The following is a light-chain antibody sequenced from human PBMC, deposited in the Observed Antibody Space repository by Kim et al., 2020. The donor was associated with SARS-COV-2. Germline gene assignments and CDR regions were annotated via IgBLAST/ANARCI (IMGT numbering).Light chain of an antibody. CDR1: NTGSKN. V-gene: IGLV3-21*04. CDR2: YDT. CDR3: QVWDNNSDHWV. J-gene: IGLJ3*02. Sequence: APGKTATIACGVNNTGSKNIHWYQQRPGQAPVVVIYYDTDRPSGIPERFSGSHSGNTATLTIARVEAGDEADYYCQVWDNNSDHWVFGGGTKMTVL.